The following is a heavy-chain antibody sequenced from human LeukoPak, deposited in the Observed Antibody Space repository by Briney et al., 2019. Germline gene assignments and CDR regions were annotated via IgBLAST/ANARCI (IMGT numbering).Heavy chain of an antibody. CDR2: TSAYNGNT. CDR1: GHTFTSYG. D-gene: IGHD1-26*01. Sequence: ASVKVSCKASGHTFTSYGISWVRHAPGQGLEWMGWTSAYNGNTNYAQKLQGRVTMTTDTSTSTAYMELRSLRSDDTAVYYCARGLPRGSVIVGATQDYWGQGTLVTVSS. V-gene: IGHV1-18*01. J-gene: IGHJ4*02. CDR3: ARGLPRGSVIVGATQDY.